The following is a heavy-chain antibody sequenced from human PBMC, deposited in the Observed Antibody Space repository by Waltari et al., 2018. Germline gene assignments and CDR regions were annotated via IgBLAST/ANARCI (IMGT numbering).Heavy chain of an antibody. CDR3: ARVEIQSSGYPVRYYYYGMDV. CDR2: IYYSGST. CDR1: GGSISSYY. Sequence: QVQLQESGPGLVKPSETLSLTCTVSGGSISSYYWSWIRQPPGKGPEWIGYIYYSGSTNYNPSLKSRVTISVDTSKNQFSLKLSSVTAADTAVYYCARVEIQSSGYPVRYYYYGMDVWGQGTTVTVSS. V-gene: IGHV4-59*01. D-gene: IGHD3-22*01. J-gene: IGHJ6*02.